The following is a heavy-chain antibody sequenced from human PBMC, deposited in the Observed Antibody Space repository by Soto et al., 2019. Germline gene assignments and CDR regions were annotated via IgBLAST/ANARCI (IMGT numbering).Heavy chain of an antibody. CDR1: GYTLTRYC. D-gene: IGHD2-2*01. J-gene: IGHJ5*02. V-gene: IGHV1-46*01. Sequence: GASVNVSCKASGYTLTRYCIHWVRQAPGQGLEWMGIINPNSGSTSYAQKFQDRVTMTRDTSTSTVYMELSSLRSEDTAVYYCARDIVVAPTARGWFDPWGQGTLVTVSS. CDR2: INPNSGST. CDR3: ARDIVVAPTARGWFDP.